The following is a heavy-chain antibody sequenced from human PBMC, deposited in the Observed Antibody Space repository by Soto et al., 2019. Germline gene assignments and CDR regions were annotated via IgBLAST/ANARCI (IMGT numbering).Heavy chain of an antibody. CDR2: MNPNSGNT. V-gene: IGHV1-8*01. J-gene: IGHJ4*02. CDR3: ARDFWREYYFDY. Sequence: VASVKVSCKASGYTFTSYDINWVRQATGQGLEWMGWMNPNSGNTGYAQKFQGRVTMTRNTSISTAYMELSSLRSEDTAVYYCARDFWREYYFDYWGQGTLVTVSS. CDR1: GYTFTSYD. D-gene: IGHD3-3*01.